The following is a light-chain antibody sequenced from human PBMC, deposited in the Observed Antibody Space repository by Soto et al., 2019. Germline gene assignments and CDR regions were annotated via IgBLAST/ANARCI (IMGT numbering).Light chain of an antibody. CDR3: SSYTSSSTL. CDR1: SSDIGDYDY. J-gene: IGLJ2*01. V-gene: IGLV2-14*01. Sequence: QSALTQPASVSGSPGQSITISCTGTSSDIGDYDYVSWYQHLPGKAPKLLIFDVTHRPSGVSDRFSGSKSGNTASLTISGVRPEDEADYYCSSYTSSSTLFGGGTKLTVL. CDR2: DVT.